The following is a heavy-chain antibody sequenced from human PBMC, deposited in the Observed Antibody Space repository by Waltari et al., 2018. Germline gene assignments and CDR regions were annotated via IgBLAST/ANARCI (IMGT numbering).Heavy chain of an antibody. CDR1: GFTFSRYS. Sequence: EVQLVESGGGLVKPGGSLRLSCAASGFTFSRYSMKWVRKATGKGLEWVSSISSSSSYRYYADSVKCRFTISRDNAKNSLYLQMNSLRAEDTAVYYCASLDSWYEGVYFDYWVQGTLVTVSS. D-gene: IGHD6-13*01. J-gene: IGHJ4*02. CDR3: ASLDSWYEGVYFDY. V-gene: IGHV3-21*01. CDR2: ISSSSSYR.